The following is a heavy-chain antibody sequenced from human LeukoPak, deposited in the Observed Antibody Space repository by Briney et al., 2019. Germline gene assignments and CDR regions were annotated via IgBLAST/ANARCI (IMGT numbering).Heavy chain of an antibody. Sequence: AGGSLRLSCAASGFTVSSNYMSWVRQAPGKGLEWVSVIYSGRSTYYADSVKGRFTISRDNSKNTLYLQMNSLRAEDTAVYYCASHQTGAPDYWGQGTLVTVSS. CDR1: GFTVSSNY. J-gene: IGHJ4*02. CDR3: ASHQTGAPDY. CDR2: IYSGRST. V-gene: IGHV3-66*04. D-gene: IGHD7-27*01.